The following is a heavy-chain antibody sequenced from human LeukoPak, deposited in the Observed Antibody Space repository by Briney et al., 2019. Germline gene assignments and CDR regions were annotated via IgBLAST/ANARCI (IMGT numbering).Heavy chain of an antibody. CDR3: ARGAVIPATMGYYGMDV. D-gene: IGHD2-2*01. J-gene: IGHJ6*02. Sequence: ASVKVSCKASGYTFTNYDINWVRQATGQGVEGMGWMNPNSGYTGYAQKFQGRFTMTRNTSISTAYMEPSSLRSEDTAVYYCARGAVIPATMGYYGMDVWGQGTTVSVSS. V-gene: IGHV1-8*01. CDR2: MNPNSGYT. CDR1: GYTFTNYD.